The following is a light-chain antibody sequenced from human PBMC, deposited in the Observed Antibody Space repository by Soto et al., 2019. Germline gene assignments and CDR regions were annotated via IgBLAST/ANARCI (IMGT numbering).Light chain of an antibody. CDR2: EVV. J-gene: IGLJ1*01. Sequence: QSALAQPASVSGSPGQSITISCTGTSSDVGAYNSVSWYQQHPHKAPRLIIYEVVQRPSGVPDRFSGSKSGNTASLTVSGLQAADEADYFCKSYAGSNTYVFGSGTKLTVL. CDR1: SSDVGAYNS. CDR3: KSYAGSNTYV. V-gene: IGLV2-8*01.